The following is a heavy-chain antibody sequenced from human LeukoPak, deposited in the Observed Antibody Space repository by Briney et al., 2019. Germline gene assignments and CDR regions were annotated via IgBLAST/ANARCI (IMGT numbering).Heavy chain of an antibody. CDR3: ARETYYDSYFDY. CDR1: GFTFSSYM. J-gene: IGHJ4*02. Sequence: GGSLRLSCAASGFTFSSYMMTWVRQAPGKGLEWVAIIKPDGGEKFYVDSVRGRFTISRDNAKNTLYLQMNSLRAEDTAVYYCARETYYDSYFDYWGQGTLVTVSS. V-gene: IGHV3-7*01. D-gene: IGHD3-3*01. CDR2: IKPDGGEK.